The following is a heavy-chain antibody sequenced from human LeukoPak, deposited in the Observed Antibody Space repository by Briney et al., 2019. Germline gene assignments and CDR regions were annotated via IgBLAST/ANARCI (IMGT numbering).Heavy chain of an antibody. V-gene: IGHV3-30*18. CDR3: AKESGMYYYDSTASCGMDV. J-gene: IGHJ6*02. Sequence: GGSLRLSCAASGFTFSGYGMHWVRQAPGKGLEWVAVISYDGSNRYYADSVKGRFTISRDNSKNTLYLQMNSLRAEDTAVYYCAKESGMYYYDSTASCGMDVWGQGTTVTVSS. D-gene: IGHD3-22*01. CDR2: ISYDGSNR. CDR1: GFTFSGYG.